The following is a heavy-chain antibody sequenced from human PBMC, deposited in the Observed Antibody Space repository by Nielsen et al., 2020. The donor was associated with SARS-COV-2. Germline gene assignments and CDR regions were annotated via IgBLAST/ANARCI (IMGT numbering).Heavy chain of an antibody. Sequence: SDPLSLTCSPPGASVTEYYWSWLRQAPGKEPEWFGYIFYSGTTDYNPSLRNRVSTSLDTTKNQPSLRLRSVTAADTANYYCAVYSQYTSRQNWFDPWGRGVLVTVSS. CDR3: AVYSQYTSRQNWFDP. CDR1: GASVTEYY. J-gene: IGHJ5*02. V-gene: IGHV4-59*08. CDR2: IFYSGTT. D-gene: IGHD2-2*01.